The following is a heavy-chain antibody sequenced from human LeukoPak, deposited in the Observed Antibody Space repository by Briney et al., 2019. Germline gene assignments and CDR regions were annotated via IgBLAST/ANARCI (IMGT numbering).Heavy chain of an antibody. V-gene: IGHV3-30*02. D-gene: IGHD3-9*01. J-gene: IGHJ4*02. CDR3: AKDRGYNILTGYSKGHYFDY. CDR2: IRYDETNK. Sequence: GGSLRLSCAASGFTFNNYGIHWVRQAPGKGLEWVAFIRYDETNKYYADSVKGRFTISRDNSKNTLTLQMNSLRAEDTAVYYCAKDRGYNILTGYSKGHYFDYWGQGTLVTVSS. CDR1: GFTFNNYG.